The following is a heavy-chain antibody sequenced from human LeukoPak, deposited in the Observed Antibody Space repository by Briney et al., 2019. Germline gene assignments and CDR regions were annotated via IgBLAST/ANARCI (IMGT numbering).Heavy chain of an antibody. CDR3: AKDLLDFDY. V-gene: IGHV3-23*01. CDR1: GFTFSSYA. Sequence: GGSLRLSYAASGFTFSSYAMSWVRQAPGKGLEGVSAISGSGGSTYYADSVKGRFTISRDNSKYTLYLQMNSLRAEDTAVYYCAKDLLDFDYWGQGPLVTVSS. J-gene: IGHJ4*02. CDR2: ISGSGGST.